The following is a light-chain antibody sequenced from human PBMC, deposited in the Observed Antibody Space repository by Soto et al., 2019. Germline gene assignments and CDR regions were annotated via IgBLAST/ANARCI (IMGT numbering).Light chain of an antibody. Sequence: QSVLTQPPSASGTPGQKITISCSGSSSNIGSNTVNWYQQLPGTAPKLLIYSNSQRPSGVPDRFSGSKSGTSASLAISGLQSEDEATYYCAAWDDRLVAHVVFGGGTKLTVL. V-gene: IGLV1-44*01. J-gene: IGLJ2*01. CDR2: SNS. CDR3: AAWDDRLVAHVV. CDR1: SSNIGSNT.